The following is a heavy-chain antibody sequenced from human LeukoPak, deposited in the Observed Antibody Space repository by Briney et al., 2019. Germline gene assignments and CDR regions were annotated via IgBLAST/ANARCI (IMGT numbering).Heavy chain of an antibody. J-gene: IGHJ3*02. V-gene: IGHV3-33*01. CDR1: GFTFSSYG. CDR2: IWYDGSNK. CDR3: ARYIPSCGGNCNDGFDI. Sequence: PGGSLRLSCAASGFTFSSYGMHWVRQAPGKGLEWVAVIWYDGSNKYYADSVKGRFTISRDNSKNTLYLQLNTLRAEDTAVYYCARYIPSCGGNCNDGFDIWGQGTMVTVSS. D-gene: IGHD2-21*01.